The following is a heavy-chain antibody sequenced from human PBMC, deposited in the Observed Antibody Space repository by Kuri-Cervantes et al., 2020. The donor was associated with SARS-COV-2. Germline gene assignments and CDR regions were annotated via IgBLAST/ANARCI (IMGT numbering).Heavy chain of an antibody. V-gene: IGHV3-30-3*01. CDR1: GFTFSSYA. J-gene: IGHJ4*02. CDR2: ISYDGSNK. D-gene: IGHD4-17*01. CDR3: ARDGVKDDYGFSSY. Sequence: GESLKISCAASGFTFSSYAMHWVRQAPGKGLEWVAVISYDGSNKYYADSVKGRFTISRDNSKNTLYLQMNSLRAGDTAVYYCARDGVKDDYGFSSYWGQGTLVTVFS.